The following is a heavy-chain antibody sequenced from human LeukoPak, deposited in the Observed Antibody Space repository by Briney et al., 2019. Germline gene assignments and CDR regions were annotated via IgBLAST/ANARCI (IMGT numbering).Heavy chain of an antibody. CDR2: INPSGEFT. D-gene: IGHD1-7*01. Sequence: GASVEVSCKASGYTFTSYYIHWVRQAPGQGLEWMGLINPSGEFTTYAQKFQGRVTMTRDMSTSTVYMELSSLRSEDTAVYYCARDLGSGQIGTTPGGLDYWGQGTLVTVSS. CDR3: ARDLGSGQIGTTPGGLDY. CDR1: GYTFTSYY. V-gene: IGHV1-46*01. J-gene: IGHJ4*02.